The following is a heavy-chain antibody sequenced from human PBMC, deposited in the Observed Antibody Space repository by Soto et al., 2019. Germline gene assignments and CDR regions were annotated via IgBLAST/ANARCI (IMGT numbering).Heavy chain of an antibody. CDR3: TTDLFLGGMDV. CDR2: IKSRSAGGTT. V-gene: IGHV3-15*01. CDR1: GLTFSSAR. J-gene: IGHJ6*02. Sequence: EVHLVESGGGLVKPGASLRLSCAASGLTFSSARMSWVRQTPGKGLEWVGRIKSRSAGGTTDYAAPFKGRFTVSRDDSKNTLYLQMNSLKTEDTAVYYCTTDLFLGGMDVWGQGTTVTVSS.